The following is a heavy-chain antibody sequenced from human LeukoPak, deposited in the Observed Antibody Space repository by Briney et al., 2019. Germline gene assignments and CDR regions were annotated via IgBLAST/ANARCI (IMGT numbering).Heavy chain of an antibody. CDR3: ASGIAAAGTDGAFDI. J-gene: IGHJ3*02. D-gene: IGHD6-13*01. Sequence: ASVKVYCKASGYTFTSYDINWVRQATGQGLEWMGWMNPNSGNTGYAQKFQGRVTITRNTSISTAYMELSSLRSEDTAVYYCASGIAAAGTDGAFDIWGQGTMVTVSS. V-gene: IGHV1-8*03. CDR2: MNPNSGNT. CDR1: GYTFTSYD.